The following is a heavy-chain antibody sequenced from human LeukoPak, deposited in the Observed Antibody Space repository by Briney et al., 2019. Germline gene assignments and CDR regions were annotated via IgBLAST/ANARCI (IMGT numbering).Heavy chain of an antibody. CDR2: IKQDGSEK. J-gene: IGHJ4*02. CDR3: ARAQGGRRPFGY. D-gene: IGHD1-26*01. Sequence: GGSLRLSCAASGFTFSSYEMNWVRQAPGKGLEWVANIKQDGSEKYYVDSVKGRFTISRDNAKHSLYLQMNSLRADDTAVYYCARAQGGRRPFGYWGQGTLVTVSS. CDR1: GFTFSSYE. V-gene: IGHV3-7*01.